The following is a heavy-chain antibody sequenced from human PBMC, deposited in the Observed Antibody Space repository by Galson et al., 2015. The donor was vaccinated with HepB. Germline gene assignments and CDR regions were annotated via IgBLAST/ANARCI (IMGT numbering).Heavy chain of an antibody. J-gene: IGHJ2*01. CDR3: ATSKGSSGHYWYFDL. V-gene: IGHV1-2*02. CDR2: INPNSGGT. CDR1: GYTFTGYY. D-gene: IGHD6-19*01. Sequence: SVKVSCKASGYTFTGYYMHWVRQAPGQGLEWMGWINPNSGGTNYAQKFQGRVTMTRDTSISTAYMELSRLRSDDTAVYYCATSKGSSGHYWYFDLWGRGTLVTVSS.